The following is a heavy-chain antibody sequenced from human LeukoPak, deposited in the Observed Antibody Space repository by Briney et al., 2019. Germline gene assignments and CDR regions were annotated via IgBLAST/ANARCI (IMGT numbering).Heavy chain of an antibody. V-gene: IGHV1-69*04. CDR1: GYNFIGYY. Sequence: GASVKVSCKASGYNFIGYYMHWVRQAPGQGLEWMGRIIPILGIANYAQKFQGRVTITADKSTSTAYMELSSLRSEDTAVYYCARGSKGLLGYFDYWGQGTLVTVSS. CDR2: IIPILGIA. J-gene: IGHJ4*02. D-gene: IGHD3-10*01. CDR3: ARGSKGLLGYFDY.